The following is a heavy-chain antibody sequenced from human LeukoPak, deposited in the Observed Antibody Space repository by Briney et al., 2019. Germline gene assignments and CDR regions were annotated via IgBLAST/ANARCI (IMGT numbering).Heavy chain of an antibody. V-gene: IGHV3-23*01. J-gene: IGHJ4*02. D-gene: IGHD3-3*01. CDR3: ARERLRFLESFFDY. Sequence: GGSLRLSCAASGFTFSSYDMSWVRQAPGRGLEWVSSISRSGENTYYGDAVKGRFTIARDNSKKTVYLQMNRLRAEDTALYYCARERLRFLESFFDYWGQGPLVTVSS. CDR2: ISRSGENT. CDR1: GFTFSSYD.